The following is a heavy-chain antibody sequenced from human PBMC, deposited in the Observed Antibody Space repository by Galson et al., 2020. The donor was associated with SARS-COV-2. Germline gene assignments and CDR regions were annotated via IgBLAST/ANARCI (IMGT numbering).Heavy chain of an antibody. D-gene: IGHD1-26*01. CDR1: GFTFSSYS. J-gene: IGHJ4*02. CDR2: ISSSSYI. CDR3: ARGGISGSYYDSFDY. Sequence: GESLKISCAASGFTFSSYSMNWVRQAPGKGLEWVSSISSSSYIYYADSVKGRFTISRDNAKNSLYLQMNSLRAEDTAVYYCARGGISGSYYDSFDYWGQGTLVTVSS. V-gene: IGHV3-21*01.